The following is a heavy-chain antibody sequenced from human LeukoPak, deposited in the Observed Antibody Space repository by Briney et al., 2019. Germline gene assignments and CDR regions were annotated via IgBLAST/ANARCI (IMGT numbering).Heavy chain of an antibody. CDR2: IISKGGST. V-gene: IGHV3-64D*09. Sequence: PGGSLRLSCSASGFTFSIYAMHWVRQAPGKGLEYVSSIISKGGSTYYADSVKGRFTISRDNSKNKLYLQMSSLRAEDTAVYYCVKDGDGFDYWGQGTMVTVSS. CDR1: GFTFSIYA. J-gene: IGHJ4*02. CDR3: VKDGDGFDY.